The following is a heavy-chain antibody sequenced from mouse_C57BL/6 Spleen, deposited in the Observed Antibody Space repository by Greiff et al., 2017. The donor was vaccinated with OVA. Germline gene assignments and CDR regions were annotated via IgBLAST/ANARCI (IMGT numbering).Heavy chain of an antibody. D-gene: IGHD4-1*01. J-gene: IGHJ2*01. V-gene: IGHV5-6*01. CDR3: ARHGELGYYFDY. CDR2: ISSGGSYT. CDR1: GFTFSSYG. Sequence: EVKLVESGGDLVKPGGSLKLSCAASGFTFSSYGMSWVRQTPDKRLEWVATISSGGSYTYYPDSVKGRFTISRDNAKNTLYLQMSSLKSEDTAMYYCARHGELGYYFDYWGKGTTRTVSS.